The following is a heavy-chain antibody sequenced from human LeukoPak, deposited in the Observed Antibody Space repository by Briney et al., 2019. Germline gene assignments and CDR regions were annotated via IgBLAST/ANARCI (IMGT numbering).Heavy chain of an antibody. V-gene: IGHV3-53*01. CDR2: IYNGDTT. Sequence: PGGSLRLSCAASGSTVSDNYMGWVRQAPGKGLEWVSVIYNGDTTFYADSVMGRFTISRDNSKNTLYLQMNSLRADDTAVYYCALLDRSGWYCIDNWGQGTLVTVSS. J-gene: IGHJ4*02. CDR1: GSTVSDNY. CDR3: ALLDRSGWYCIDN. D-gene: IGHD6-19*01.